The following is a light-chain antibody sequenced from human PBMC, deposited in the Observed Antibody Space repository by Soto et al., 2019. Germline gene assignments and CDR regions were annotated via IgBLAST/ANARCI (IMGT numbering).Light chain of an antibody. CDR2: DAS. V-gene: IGKV1-5*01. J-gene: IGKJ1*01. CDR1: QSISSW. Sequence: DIQITQSPYTPSAAAAARVTITCRASQSISSWLAWYQQKPGKAPXLLIYDASSLQSGVPSRFSGSGSGTEFTLTINSLQPDYFATYYCQHYNSYWTLGQGTKVDI. CDR3: QHYNSYWT.